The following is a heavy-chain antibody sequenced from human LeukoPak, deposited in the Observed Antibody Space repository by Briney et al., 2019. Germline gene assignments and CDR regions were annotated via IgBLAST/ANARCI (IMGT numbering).Heavy chain of an antibody. CDR1: GGTFSSYA. D-gene: IGHD1-7*01. V-gene: IGHV1-18*01. Sequence: GASVKVSCKASGGTFSSYAISWVRQAPGQGLEWMGWISAYNGNTNYAQKLQGRVTITRDTSASTAYMELSSLRSEDTALYYCAKVWRGNYYDYWGQGTLVTVSS. J-gene: IGHJ4*02. CDR2: ISAYNGNT. CDR3: AKVWRGNYYDY.